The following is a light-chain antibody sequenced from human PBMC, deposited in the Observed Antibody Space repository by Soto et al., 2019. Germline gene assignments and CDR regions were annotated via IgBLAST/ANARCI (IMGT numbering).Light chain of an antibody. Sequence: IVLTQSPGTLSLSPGERATLSCRASQSVPSSYLAWYQQRPGQAPRLLIYGTSSRAAGIPDRFSGSGSGTAFSLTVNRLEPDVYAVSYSKQDGLSITFGEGTRLEIK. V-gene: IGKV3-20*01. CDR1: QSVPSSY. CDR2: GTS. CDR3: KQDGLSIT. J-gene: IGKJ5*01.